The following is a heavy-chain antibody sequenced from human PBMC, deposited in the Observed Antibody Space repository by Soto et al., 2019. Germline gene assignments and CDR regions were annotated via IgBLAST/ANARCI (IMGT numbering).Heavy chain of an antibody. V-gene: IGHV4-39*01. D-gene: IGHD4-17*01. CDR1: GGSISSSSYY. CDR2: IYYIGST. CDR3: ARQEDYGDYSGPSAFDI. Sequence: QLQLQESGPGLVKPSETLSLTCTVSGGSISSSSYYWGWIRQPPGKGLEWIGSIYYIGSTYYNPSLKSRVTINVDTSKTQFSLKLSSVTAADTAVYSCARQEDYGDYSGPSAFDIWGQGTMVTVSS. J-gene: IGHJ3*02.